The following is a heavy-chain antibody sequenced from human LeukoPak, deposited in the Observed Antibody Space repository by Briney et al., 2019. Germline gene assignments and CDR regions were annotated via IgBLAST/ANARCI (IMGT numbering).Heavy chain of an antibody. CDR1: GYTFTSYA. CDR2: ISAGNGNT. D-gene: IGHD2-15*01. Sequence: ASVKVSCKASGYTFTSYAMHWVRQAPGQRLEWMGWISAGNGNTKYSQKFQGRVTITRDTSASTAYMELSSLRSEDTAVYYCARAPRGSWYGFFDSWGQGTLVTVSS. J-gene: IGHJ4*02. V-gene: IGHV1-3*01. CDR3: ARAPRGSWYGFFDS.